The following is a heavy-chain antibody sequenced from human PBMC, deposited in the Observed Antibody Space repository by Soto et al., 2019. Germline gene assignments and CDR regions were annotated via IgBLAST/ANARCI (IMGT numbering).Heavy chain of an antibody. CDR1: GGSISSYY. CDR3: ARAPNSGYDNDAFDI. V-gene: IGHV4-59*01. CDR2: IYYSGST. J-gene: IGHJ3*02. D-gene: IGHD5-12*01. Sequence: SETLSVTSTVSGGSISSYYWSWIRQHPGKGLEWIGYIYYSGSTNYNPSLKSRVTISVDTSKNQFSLKLSSVTAADTAVYYCARAPNSGYDNDAFDIWGQGTMVTVSS.